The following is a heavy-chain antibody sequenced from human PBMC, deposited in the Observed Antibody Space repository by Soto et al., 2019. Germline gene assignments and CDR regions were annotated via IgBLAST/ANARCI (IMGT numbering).Heavy chain of an antibody. D-gene: IGHD6-19*01. CDR2: IYWDDDK. Sequence: QITLKESGPTLVKPTQTLTLTCTFSGFSLSTSGVGVGWIRQPPGKALEWLALIYWDDDKRYSPSLKNRLTITKDTSKHQVVLTMTYMDPVDTATYFCAHRKLRSAWFGVPAGCDFWGQGTLVTVSS. V-gene: IGHV2-5*02. CDR1: GFSLSTSGVG. CDR3: AHRKLRSAWFGVPAGCDF. J-gene: IGHJ4*02.